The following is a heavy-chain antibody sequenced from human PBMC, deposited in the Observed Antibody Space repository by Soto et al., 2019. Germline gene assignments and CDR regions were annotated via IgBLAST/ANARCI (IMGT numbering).Heavy chain of an antibody. Sequence: EVQLVESGGGLVQPGGSLRLSCAASGFTFSSYWMSWVRQAPGKGLEWVANIKQDGSEKYYGDSVKGRFTISRDNAKNSLYLQMNSLRAEDTAVYYCASNLELSGRYYYGMDVWGQGTTVTVSS. J-gene: IGHJ6*02. CDR3: ASNLELSGRYYYGMDV. CDR2: IKQDGSEK. V-gene: IGHV3-7*05. CDR1: GFTFSSYW. D-gene: IGHD3-10*01.